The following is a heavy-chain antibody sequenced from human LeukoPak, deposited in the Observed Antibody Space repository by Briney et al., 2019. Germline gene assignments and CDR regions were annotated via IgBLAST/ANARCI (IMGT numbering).Heavy chain of an antibody. CDR3: ARDLAGTNAFDI. CDR2: INPNSGGT. D-gene: IGHD1-1*01. V-gene: IGHV1-2*02. CDR1: GYTFTGYY. J-gene: IGHJ3*02. Sequence: ASVKVSCKASGYTFTGYYMHWVRQAPGQGLEWMGWINPNSGGTNYAQKFQGRVTMTRDTPISTAYMELSRLRSDDTAVYYCARDLAGTNAFDIWGQGTMVTVSS.